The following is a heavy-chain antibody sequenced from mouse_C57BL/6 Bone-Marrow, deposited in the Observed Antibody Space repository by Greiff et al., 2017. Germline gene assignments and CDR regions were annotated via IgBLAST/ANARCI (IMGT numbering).Heavy chain of an antibody. Sequence: VQLQQPGTELVKPGASVKLSCKASGYTFTSYWMHWVKPRPGQGLEWIGNINPSNGGTNYNEKFKSKATLTVDKSSSTAYMQLSSLTSEDSAVYYCAREGNYGGLAWFAYWGQGTLVTVSA. CDR3: AREGNYGGLAWFAY. CDR2: INPSNGGT. V-gene: IGHV1-53*01. J-gene: IGHJ3*01. D-gene: IGHD2-1*01. CDR1: GYTFTSYW.